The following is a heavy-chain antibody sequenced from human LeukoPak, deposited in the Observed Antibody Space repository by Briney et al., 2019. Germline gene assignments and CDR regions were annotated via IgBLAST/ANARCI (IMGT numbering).Heavy chain of an antibody. D-gene: IGHD2-21*01. CDR2: ISSSSSYK. CDR3: ARDSPNEAILWWSIDY. Sequence: TGGSLRLFCAASGFTFSIYSMNWVRQAPGKGLEWVSSISSSSSYKYYADSVKGRFTISRDNAKNLLYLQMNSLRAEDRAVYYCARDSPNEAILWWSIDYWGQGTLVTVSS. CDR1: GFTFSIYS. J-gene: IGHJ4*02. V-gene: IGHV3-21*01.